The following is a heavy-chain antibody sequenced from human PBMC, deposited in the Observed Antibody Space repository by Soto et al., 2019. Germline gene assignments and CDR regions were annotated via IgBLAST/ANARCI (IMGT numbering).Heavy chain of an antibody. CDR1: GYPVTAYY. D-gene: IGHD3-3*01. CDR2: ITPATGAA. CDR3: ARGGGVGVAGSAAFDM. Sequence: QLHLVQSGAVVKKPGASVTVSCSASGYPVTAYYMHWVRQAPGRGLEWMGGITPATGAAKYTQTFQARVTMTRDTSTSTVFMELSGLTSEDTAVFYCARGGGVGVAGSAAFDMWGQGTLVTVSS. J-gene: IGHJ3*02. V-gene: IGHV1-2*02.